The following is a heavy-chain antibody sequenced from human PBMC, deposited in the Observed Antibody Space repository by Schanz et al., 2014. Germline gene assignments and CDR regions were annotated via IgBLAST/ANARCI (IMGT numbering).Heavy chain of an antibody. Sequence: QVQLQESGPGLVKPSGTLSLTCVVSGGSISSGVWWTWARQSPGKGLEWIGEIFHSGTTNYNPSLGSRVTISVDKSKNQFSLILSSMTAADTAVYFCTRGNALDVWGQGTTVTVSS. D-gene: IGHD1-1*01. CDR3: TRGNALDV. CDR2: IFHSGTT. V-gene: IGHV4-4*02. J-gene: IGHJ6*02. CDR1: GGSISSGVW.